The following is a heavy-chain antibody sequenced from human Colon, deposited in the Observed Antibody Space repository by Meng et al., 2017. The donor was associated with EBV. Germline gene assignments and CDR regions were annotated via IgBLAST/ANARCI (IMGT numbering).Heavy chain of an antibody. CDR2: IYYSGST. J-gene: IGHJ4*02. CDR3: ARGPSRWLQFSFDY. Sequence: QEARPGHVHTHQTLSLTCTVSCCSISSGGYYWSWIRQPPGKGLEWIGYIYYSGSTYYNPSLKSRVTISIDTSKNQFSLKLSSVTAADTAVYYCARGPSRWLQFSFDYWGQGTLVTVSS. D-gene: IGHD5-24*01. CDR1: CCSISSGGYY. V-gene: IGHV4-31*03.